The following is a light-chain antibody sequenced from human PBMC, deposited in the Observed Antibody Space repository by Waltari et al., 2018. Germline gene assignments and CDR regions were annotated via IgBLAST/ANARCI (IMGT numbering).Light chain of an antibody. CDR3: QQSYRMPPT. J-gene: IGKJ3*01. Sequence: DIQMTQYPASVSASVGDRVRITCRASQSINRYLNWYKQRPGEAPKLLIYAAFNLPSVVPSRFRGTGSGTDFTLTISGLQPEDFAIYYCQQSYRMPPTFGPGTKLDIK. CDR2: AAF. CDR1: QSINRY. V-gene: IGKV1-39*01.